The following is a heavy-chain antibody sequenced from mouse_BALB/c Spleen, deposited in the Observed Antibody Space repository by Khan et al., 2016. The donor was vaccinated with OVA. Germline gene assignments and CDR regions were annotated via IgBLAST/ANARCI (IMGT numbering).Heavy chain of an antibody. CDR3: ARQPYFHYYVMDY. J-gene: IGHJ4*01. V-gene: IGHV2-6-1*01. D-gene: IGHD2-10*01. CDR2: IWSDGTT. Sequence: VQLQESGPGLVAPSQTLSITCTISGFSLTNYGVHWVRQPPGKGLEWLVVIWSDGTTTYDSALISRLTTSKDNSKSQVFLKMDSLQTDDTAMYYCARQPYFHYYVMDYWGQGTSVTVSS. CDR1: GFSLTNYG.